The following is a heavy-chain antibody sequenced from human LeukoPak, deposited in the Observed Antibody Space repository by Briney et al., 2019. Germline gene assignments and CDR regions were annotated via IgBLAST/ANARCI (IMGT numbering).Heavy chain of an antibody. J-gene: IGHJ4*02. CDR2: IKGDGIST. V-gene: IGHV3-74*01. Sequence: GGSLRLSCAASGFDFSSNWMHWVRHAPGQGLVWVSRIKGDGISTNYADSVKGRFTISRENAKNSLYLQMNSLRAGDTAVYYCARLSRDGYNYGPYFDYWGQGTLVTVSS. D-gene: IGHD5-24*01. CDR3: ARLSRDGYNYGPYFDY. CDR1: GFDFSSNW.